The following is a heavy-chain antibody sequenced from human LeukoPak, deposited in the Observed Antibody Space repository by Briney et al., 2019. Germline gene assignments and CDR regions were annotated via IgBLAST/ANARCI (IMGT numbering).Heavy chain of an antibody. Sequence: GSLRLSCAASGFTVSSNYISWVRQGPGKGLEWVSVIYSGGSTYYADSVKGRFTISRDNSKNTLYLQMNSLRAEDTAVYYCARAEERITIFGVVPYYFDYWGQGTLVTVSS. V-gene: IGHV3-53*01. CDR2: IYSGGST. D-gene: IGHD3-3*01. CDR3: ARAEERITIFGVVPYYFDY. J-gene: IGHJ4*02. CDR1: GFTVSSNY.